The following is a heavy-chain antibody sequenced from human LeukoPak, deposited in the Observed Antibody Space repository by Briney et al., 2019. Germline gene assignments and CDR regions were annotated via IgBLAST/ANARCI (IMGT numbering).Heavy chain of an antibody. CDR1: GGTFSSYA. CDR2: IIPIFGTA. V-gene: IGHV1-69*13. J-gene: IGHJ6*02. Sequence: SVKVSCKASGGTFSSYAISWVRPAPGQGLEWMGGIIPIFGTANYAQKFQGRVTITADESTSTAYMELSSLRSEDTAVYYCARADGSSWSLYYYYYGMDVWGQGTTVTVSS. D-gene: IGHD6-13*01. CDR3: ARADGSSWSLYYYYYGMDV.